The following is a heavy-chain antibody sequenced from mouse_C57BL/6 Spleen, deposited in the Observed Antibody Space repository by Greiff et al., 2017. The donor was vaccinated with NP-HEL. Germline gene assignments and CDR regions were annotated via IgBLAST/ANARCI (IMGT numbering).Heavy chain of an antibody. V-gene: IGHV1-74*01. J-gene: IGHJ3*01. D-gene: IGHD2-4*01. Sequence: VQLQQPGAELVKPGASVKVSCKASGYTFTSYWMHWVKQRPGQGLEWIGRIHPSDSGTNYNQKFKGKATLTVDKSSSPAYMQLSSLTSEDSAVYYCATTYYDYCGAWFAYWGQGTLVTVSA. CDR3: ATTYYDYCGAWFAY. CDR1: GYTFTSYW. CDR2: IHPSDSGT.